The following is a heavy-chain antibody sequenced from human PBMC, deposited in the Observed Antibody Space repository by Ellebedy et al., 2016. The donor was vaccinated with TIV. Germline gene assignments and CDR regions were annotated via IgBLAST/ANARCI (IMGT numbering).Heavy chain of an antibody. J-gene: IGHJ4*02. CDR1: GYTFTSYG. V-gene: IGHV1-69*13. CDR3: ARVNSSGYYIDY. Sequence: SVKVSCXASGYTFTSYGISWVRQAPGQGLEWMGGIIPIFGTANYAQKFQGRVTITADESTSTAYMELSRLRSDDTAVYYCARVNSSGYYIDYWGQGTLVTVSS. D-gene: IGHD3-22*01. CDR2: IIPIFGTA.